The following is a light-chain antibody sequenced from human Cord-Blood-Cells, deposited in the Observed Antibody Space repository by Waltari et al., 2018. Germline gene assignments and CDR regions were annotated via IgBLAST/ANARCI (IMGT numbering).Light chain of an antibody. CDR2: GKN. CDR1: SLISYY. CDR3: NSRDSSGNHVV. J-gene: IGLJ2*01. V-gene: IGLV3-19*01. Sequence: SSELTQDPAVSVALGQTVRITCHGDSLISYYVSWYQQKPGQAPVLVIYGKNNRPSGIPDRFSGSRSGNTASLTITGAQAEDEADYYCNSRDSSGNHVVFGGGTKLTVL.